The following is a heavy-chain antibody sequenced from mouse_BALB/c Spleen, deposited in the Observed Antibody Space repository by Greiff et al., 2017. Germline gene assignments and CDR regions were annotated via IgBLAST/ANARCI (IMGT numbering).Heavy chain of an antibody. CDR2: IYPGNSDT. V-gene: IGHV1-5*01. CDR3: TRCLIYYYGCSDY. CDR1: GYTFTSYW. D-gene: IGHD1-1*01. Sequence: EVQLQQSGTVLARPGASVKMSCKASGYTFTSYWMHWVKQRPGQGLEWIGAIYPGNSDTSYNQKFKGKAKLTADTSTSTAYMELSSLTNEDSAVYYCTRCLIYYYGCSDYWGQGTTLTVSS. J-gene: IGHJ2*01.